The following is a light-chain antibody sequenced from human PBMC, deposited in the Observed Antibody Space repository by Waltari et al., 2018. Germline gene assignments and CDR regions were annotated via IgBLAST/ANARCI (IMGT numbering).Light chain of an antibody. CDR2: PAS. V-gene: IGKV3-11*01. CDR1: QSVGKY. J-gene: IGKJ1*01. CDR3: QKDDYLPAT. Sequence: SCMASQSVGKYLAWYQQKPGQAPRLLIYPASTRAPGIPDRFSGSGSGTDFSLTISRLEPEDFAVYFWQKDDYLPATFGQGAKVEIK.